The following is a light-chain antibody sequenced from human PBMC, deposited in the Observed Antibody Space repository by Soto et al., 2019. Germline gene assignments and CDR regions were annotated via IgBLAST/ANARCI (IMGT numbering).Light chain of an antibody. J-gene: IGKJ1*01. V-gene: IGKV3-20*01. CDR2: GAS. CDR1: QSVRSSY. Sequence: EIALTKFPATLASSQGERATLSGRAIQSVRSSYLAWYQQTPGQAPRLLIYGASSRATGIPDRFSGSGSGTDFTLTISRLEPEDFAVYYCQQYGSSPQWTFGQGTKVDNK. CDR3: QQYGSSPQWT.